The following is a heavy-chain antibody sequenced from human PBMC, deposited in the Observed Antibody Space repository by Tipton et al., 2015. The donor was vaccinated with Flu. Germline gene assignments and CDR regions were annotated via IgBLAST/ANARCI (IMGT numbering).Heavy chain of an antibody. D-gene: IGHD3-22*01. CDR3: AGHHYYDIASQFDY. J-gene: IGHJ4*02. CDR2: IYYSGST. V-gene: IGHV4-59*01. Sequence: TLSLTCTVSGGSISSYYWSWIRQPPGKGLEWIGYIYYSGSTNYNPSLKSRVTISVDTSKNQFSLKLSSVTAADTAVYYCAGHHYYDIASQFDYWGQGTLSPSPQ. CDR1: GGSISSYY.